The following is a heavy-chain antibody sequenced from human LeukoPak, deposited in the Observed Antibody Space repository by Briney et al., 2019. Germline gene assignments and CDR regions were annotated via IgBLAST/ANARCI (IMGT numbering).Heavy chain of an antibody. D-gene: IGHD4-23*01. Sequence: SETLSLTCSVSGGSITSYYWSWIRQSPMKGLEWIGSVYNRGTTYYNPPLKSRVTISGDTSKNQLSLRMTYVTTADTAVYFCARDYGGNSGEFDPWGQGTLVTVSS. CDR1: GGSITSYY. V-gene: IGHV4-59*01. CDR2: VYNRGTT. J-gene: IGHJ5*02. CDR3: ARDYGGNSGEFDP.